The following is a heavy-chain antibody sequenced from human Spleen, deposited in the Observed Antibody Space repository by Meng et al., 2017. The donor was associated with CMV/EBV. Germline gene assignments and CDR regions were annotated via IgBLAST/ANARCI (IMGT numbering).Heavy chain of an antibody. CDR1: ASISRGGYY. CDR2: ILHRGST. CDR3: VRGGGYSGYDAPFDH. Sequence: ASISRGGYYWSWIRQDPGKGLEWIGYILHRGSTNYNPSLKSRVTISAETSKNQFSLKLSSVTAADTAVYYCVRGGGYSGYDAPFDHWGQGTLVTVSS. D-gene: IGHD5-12*01. J-gene: IGHJ4*02. V-gene: IGHV4-31*02.